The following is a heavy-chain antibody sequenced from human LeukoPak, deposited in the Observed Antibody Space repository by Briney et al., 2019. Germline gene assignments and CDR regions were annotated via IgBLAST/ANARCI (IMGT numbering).Heavy chain of an antibody. CDR2: IYYSGST. D-gene: IGHD1-26*01. CDR3: ARFSSRPSGRKNWFDP. Sequence: PSETLSLTCTVSGGSISSSSYYWGWIRQPPGKGLEWIGSIYYSGSTYYNPSLKSRVTISVDTSKNQFSLKLSSVTAADTAVYYCARFSSRPSGRKNWFDPWGQGTLVTVSS. V-gene: IGHV4-39*01. CDR1: GGSISSSSYY. J-gene: IGHJ5*02.